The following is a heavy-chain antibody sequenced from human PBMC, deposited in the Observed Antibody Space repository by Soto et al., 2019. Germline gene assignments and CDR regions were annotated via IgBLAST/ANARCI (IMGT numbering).Heavy chain of an antibody. CDR1: GGSISSGDYY. CDR3: ARDYHYYDHALPDY. Sequence: QVQLQESGPGLVKPSQTLSLTCTVSGGSISSGDYYWSWIRQPPGKGLEWIGNIYYSGSTYYNPSLKSRVTISVDTSKNHSALKLSCVTAADTAVYYCARDYHYYDHALPDYWGQGTLIPVSS. J-gene: IGHJ4*02. V-gene: IGHV4-30-4*01. CDR2: IYYSGST. D-gene: IGHD3-22*01.